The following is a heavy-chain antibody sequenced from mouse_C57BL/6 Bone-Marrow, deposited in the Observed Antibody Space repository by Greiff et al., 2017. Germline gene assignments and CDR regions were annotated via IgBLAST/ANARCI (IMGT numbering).Heavy chain of an antibody. CDR1: GFTFSSYA. Sequence: VQLKESGGGLVKPGGSLKLSCAASGFTFSSYAMSWVRQTPEKRLEWVATISDGGSYTYYPDNVKGRFTISRDNAKNNLYLQMSHLKSEDTAMYYCATNLTGYYAMDYWGQGTSVTVSS. CDR2: ISDGGSYT. D-gene: IGHD4-1*01. V-gene: IGHV5-4*01. J-gene: IGHJ4*01. CDR3: ATNLTGYYAMDY.